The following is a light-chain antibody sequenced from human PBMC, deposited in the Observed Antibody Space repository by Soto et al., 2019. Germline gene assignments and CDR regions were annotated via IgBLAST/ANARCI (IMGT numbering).Light chain of an antibody. J-gene: IGLJ1*01. Sequence: QSVLTQPDSVSGYPGQSITISCTGTSSDVGGSKYVSWYQQHPGEAPKLILYEVAYRPSGVSNRFSGAKSGNTASVTVSGLRAEDEADYYCSSKTSSGTLYVFGTGTKVTVL. CDR1: SSDVGGSKY. V-gene: IGLV2-14*01. CDR3: SSKTSSGTLYV. CDR2: EVA.